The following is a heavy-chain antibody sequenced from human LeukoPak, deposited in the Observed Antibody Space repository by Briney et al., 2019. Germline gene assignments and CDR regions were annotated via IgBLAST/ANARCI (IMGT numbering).Heavy chain of an antibody. D-gene: IGHD3-10*01. CDR1: GGSISSSSYY. V-gene: IGHV4-39*02. Sequence: PSETLSLTCTVSGGSISSSSYYWGWIRQPPGKGLEWIGSIYYSGSTYYNPSLKSRVTISVDTSKNHFSLKLSSVTAADTAVYYCARGSGENFDYWGQGTLVTVSS. J-gene: IGHJ4*02. CDR2: IYYSGST. CDR3: ARGSGENFDY.